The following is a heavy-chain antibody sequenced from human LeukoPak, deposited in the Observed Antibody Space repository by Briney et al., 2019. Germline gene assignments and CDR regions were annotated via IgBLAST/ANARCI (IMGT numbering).Heavy chain of an antibody. CDR2: IYISGST. J-gene: IGHJ4*02. D-gene: IGHD3-22*01. V-gene: IGHV4-4*07. Sequence: SETLSLTCTVSGGSMSSYSWSSIRQPAGKGLERIGQIYISGSTSYNPSLKSRVTMSVDTSKNEFSLKLSSVTAADTAVYFCACDDDTTGHYFDSWGQGTLVHVSS. CDR3: ACDDDTTGHYFDS. CDR1: GGSMSSYS.